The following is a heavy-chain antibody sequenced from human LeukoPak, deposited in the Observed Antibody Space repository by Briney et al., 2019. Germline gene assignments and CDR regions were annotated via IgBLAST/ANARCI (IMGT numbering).Heavy chain of an antibody. Sequence: SVKVSCKASGGTFSSYAISWVRQAPGQGLEWMGGIIPIFGTANYAQKFQGRVTITADESTSTAYMELSSLRSEDTAVYYCARDKVDGEETGISSRFDPWGQGTLVTVSS. CDR3: ARDKVDGEETGISSRFDP. V-gene: IGHV1-69*01. J-gene: IGHJ5*02. D-gene: IGHD1-14*01. CDR2: IIPIFGTA. CDR1: GGTFSSYA.